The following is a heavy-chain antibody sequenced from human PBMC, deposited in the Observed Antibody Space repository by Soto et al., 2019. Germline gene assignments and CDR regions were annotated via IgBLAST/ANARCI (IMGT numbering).Heavy chain of an antibody. D-gene: IGHD2-2*02. CDR2: ISAYNGNT. V-gene: IGHV1-18*01. J-gene: IGHJ6*02. Sequence: SVKVSCKASGYTFTSNGISWVRQAPGQGLKWMGWISAYNGNTNYAQKLQGRVTMTTDTSTSTAYMELRSLRSDDTAVYYSARRKVGDCSSTSCYSYYYYGMDVWGQGTTVTVSS. CDR3: ARRKVGDCSSTSCYSYYYYGMDV. CDR1: GYTFTSNG.